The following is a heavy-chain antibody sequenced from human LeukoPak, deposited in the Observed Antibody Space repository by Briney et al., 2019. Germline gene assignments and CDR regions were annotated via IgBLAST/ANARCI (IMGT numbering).Heavy chain of an antibody. CDR2: IKQDGSEK. D-gene: IGHD3-3*01. J-gene: IGHJ4*02. Sequence: GGSLRLSCAASGFTFSSYWMSWVRQAPGKGLEWVANIKQDGSEKYYVDSVKGRFTISRDNAKNSLCLQMNSLRAEDTAVYYCARVAYYDFWSGYLNYWGQGTLVTVSS. CDR1: GFTFSSYW. V-gene: IGHV3-7*01. CDR3: ARVAYYDFWSGYLNY.